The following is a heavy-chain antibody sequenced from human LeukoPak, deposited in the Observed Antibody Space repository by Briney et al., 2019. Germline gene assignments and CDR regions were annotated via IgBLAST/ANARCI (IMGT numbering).Heavy chain of an antibody. CDR3: ATTRRGSSWGLDY. J-gene: IGHJ4*02. D-gene: IGHD6-13*01. CDR2: IYPGDSDT. Sequence: GESLKISCKGSGYSFTNYWIGWVRQMPGKGLEWMGIIYPGDSDTRYSPSFQGQVTISADKSISTAYLQWSSLKASDTAMYYCATTRRGSSWGLDYWGQGTLVTVSS. CDR1: GYSFTNYW. V-gene: IGHV5-51*01.